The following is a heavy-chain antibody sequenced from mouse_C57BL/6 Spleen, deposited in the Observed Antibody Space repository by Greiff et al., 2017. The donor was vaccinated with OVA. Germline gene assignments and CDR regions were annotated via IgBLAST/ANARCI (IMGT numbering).Heavy chain of an antibody. Sequence: QVQLQQSGPGLVQPSQSLSITCTVSGFSLTSYGVHWVRQSPGKGLEWLGVIWRGGSTDYNAAFMSRLSITKDNSKSQVFFKMNSLQADDTAIYYCAKNQIYYGYDNYAMDYWGQGTSVTVSS. D-gene: IGHD2-2*01. V-gene: IGHV2-5*01. CDR3: AKNQIYYGYDNYAMDY. CDR1: GFSLTSYG. J-gene: IGHJ4*01. CDR2: IWRGGST.